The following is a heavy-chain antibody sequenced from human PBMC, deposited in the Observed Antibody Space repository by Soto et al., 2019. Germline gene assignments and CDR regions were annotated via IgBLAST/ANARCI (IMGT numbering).Heavy chain of an antibody. CDR2: IYPDDSRT. J-gene: IGHJ4*02. CDR3: ARFGGSTFKEAYFDF. D-gene: IGHD3-16*01. CDR1: GYDFFGYW. Sequence: EVQLVQSGAEVKKSGESLKISCKGSGYDFFGYWIAWVRQMPGNGLEWMGIIYPDDSRTIYSPSFEAQVTISADKSISPAYLLGSSLKASDSALFFCARFGGSTFKEAYFDFWGQGTLVTVSS. V-gene: IGHV5-51*01.